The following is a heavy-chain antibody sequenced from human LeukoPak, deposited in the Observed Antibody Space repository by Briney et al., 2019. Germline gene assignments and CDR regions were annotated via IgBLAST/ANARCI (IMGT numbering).Heavy chain of an antibody. D-gene: IGHD2-21*02. V-gene: IGHV3-21*01. J-gene: IGHJ4*02. CDR1: EFSFSSYT. CDR3: ARDGRCGGDCYAS. CDR2: ISSSSSYI. Sequence: PGGSLRLSCVASEFSFSSYTMNWVRQAPGKGLEWVSIISSSSSYIYYADSVKGRFTISRDNAKNALYLQMNSLRVEDTAVYYCARDGRCGGDCYASWGQGTLVTVSS.